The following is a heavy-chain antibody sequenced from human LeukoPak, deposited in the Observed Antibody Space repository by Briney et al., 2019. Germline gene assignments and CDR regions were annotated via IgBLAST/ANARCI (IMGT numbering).Heavy chain of an antibody. J-gene: IGHJ4*02. CDR3: ARHPVYSGAWTRSYYFDY. Sequence: SETLSLTCTVSGGSISSYYWSWIRQPPGKGLEWIGYIYYSGSTNYNPSLKSRVTISVDTSKNQFSLKLSSVTAADTAVYYCARHPVYSGAWTRSYYFDYWGQGTLVTVSS. CDR1: GGSISSYY. CDR2: IYYSGST. D-gene: IGHD6-19*01. V-gene: IGHV4-59*01.